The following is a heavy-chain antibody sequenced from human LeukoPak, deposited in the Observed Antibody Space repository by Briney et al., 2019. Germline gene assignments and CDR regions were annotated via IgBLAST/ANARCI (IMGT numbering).Heavy chain of an antibody. V-gene: IGHV3-48*03. J-gene: IGHJ4*02. Sequence: GGSLRLSCAASGFTFSSYEMNWVRQAPGKGLEWVSYISSSGSTIYYADSVKGRFTISRDNAKNSLYLQMNSLRAEDTAVYYCARDFYRFLRGVFDYWGQGTLVTVSS. CDR3: ARDFYRFLRGVFDY. D-gene: IGHD2/OR15-2a*01. CDR2: ISSSGSTI. CDR1: GFTFSSYE.